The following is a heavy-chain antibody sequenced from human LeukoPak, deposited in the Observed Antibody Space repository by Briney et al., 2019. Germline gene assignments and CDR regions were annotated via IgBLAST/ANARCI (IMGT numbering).Heavy chain of an antibody. CDR3: ASGDAFDI. V-gene: IGHV3-7*01. Sequence: PGGSLRLSCVASGFTFSTYWMSWVRQAPGKGPEWVANIQEDGNEKYYVDSVKGRFTISRDNAKNSLYLQMNSLRAEDTAVYYCASGDAFDIWGQGTMVTVSS. J-gene: IGHJ3*02. CDR1: GFTFSTYW. CDR2: IQEDGNEK.